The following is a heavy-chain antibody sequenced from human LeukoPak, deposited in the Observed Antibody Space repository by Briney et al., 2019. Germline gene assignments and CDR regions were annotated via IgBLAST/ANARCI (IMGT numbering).Heavy chain of an antibody. CDR1: GFTFSSYA. V-gene: IGHV3-23*01. CDR2: ISGSGGST. D-gene: IGHD4-17*01. CDR3: AKDLSRVYGDYVGGFDY. Sequence: GGSLRLSCAASGFTFSSYATSWVRQAPGKGLEWVSAISGSGGSTYYADSVKGRFTISRDNSKSTLYLQMNSLRAEDTAVYYCAKDLSRVYGDYVGGFDYWGQGTLVTVSS. J-gene: IGHJ4*02.